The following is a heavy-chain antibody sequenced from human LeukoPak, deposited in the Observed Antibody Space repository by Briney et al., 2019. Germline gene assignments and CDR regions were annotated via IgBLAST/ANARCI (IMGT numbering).Heavy chain of an antibody. CDR3: ARGITVVFDY. Sequence: SGPTLVNPTQTLTLTCKFSGFSLNTSGMCVSWIRQPSGKPLEWLARIDWDDDKYYSTSLKTRLTNSKDTSKNQVVLTMTNMDPVDTATYYCARGITVVFDYWGQGTLVTVSS. CDR2: IDWDDDK. J-gene: IGHJ4*02. D-gene: IGHD3-16*01. V-gene: IGHV2-70*11. CDR1: GFSLNTSGMC.